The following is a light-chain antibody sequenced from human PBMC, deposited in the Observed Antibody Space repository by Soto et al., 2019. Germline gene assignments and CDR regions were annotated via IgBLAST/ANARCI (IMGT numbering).Light chain of an antibody. CDR3: QSFDSSLSGVV. CDR1: TSNIGAGYD. J-gene: IGLJ3*02. Sequence: QAVVTQPPSVSGAPGQRVTISCTGSTSNIGAGYDVFWYQQLPRTAPKLLIYRNTSRPSGVPDRFSASKSYTSASLAITGLQAEDEADYYCQSFDSSLSGVVFGGGTKVTVL. V-gene: IGLV1-40*01. CDR2: RNT.